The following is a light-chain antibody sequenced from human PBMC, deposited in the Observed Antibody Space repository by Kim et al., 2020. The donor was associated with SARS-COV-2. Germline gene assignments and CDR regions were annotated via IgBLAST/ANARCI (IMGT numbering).Light chain of an antibody. CDR1: QGITNY. CDR3: QQYDSYPLT. Sequence: DIQMTQSPSSLSASVGDTVTITCRASQGITNYLAWFQQKPGRAPNSLIYAASSLHSGVPSRFSGSGSETGFTLTINNLQPEDVATYYCQQYDSYPLTFGGGTKVDIK. CDR2: AAS. J-gene: IGKJ4*01. V-gene: IGKV1-16*01.